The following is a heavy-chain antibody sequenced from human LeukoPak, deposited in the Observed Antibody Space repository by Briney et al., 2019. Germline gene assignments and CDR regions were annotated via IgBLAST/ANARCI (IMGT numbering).Heavy chain of an antibody. J-gene: IGHJ4*02. CDR1: GDSIRVYY. D-gene: IGHD1-26*01. CDR2: IYTSASGST. CDR3: ARDLKWSYGTEY. V-gene: IGHV4-4*07. Sequence: SETLSLTCTVSGDSIRVYYWSGIRQPAGKGLEWIGHIYTSASGSTNYNSSLKSRVTMSVDTSKNQRSLRLSSVTAADTAVYYCARDLKWSYGTEYWGQGTLVTVSS.